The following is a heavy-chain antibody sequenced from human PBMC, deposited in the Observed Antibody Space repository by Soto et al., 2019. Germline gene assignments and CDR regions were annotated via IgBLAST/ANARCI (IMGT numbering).Heavy chain of an antibody. J-gene: IGHJ6*02. V-gene: IGHV5-10-1*01. Sequence: PGESLKISCKSSGFSLVTYWITWVRQMPGKGLEWMGRIDPSDSYINYSPSFQGRVTISADKSLNTAYLQWSSLEASDTAMYYCARLGDCSGGSCFSRYCYHGMDVWGQGTTVTVSS. CDR3: ARLGDCSGGSCFSRYCYHGMDV. D-gene: IGHD2-15*01. CDR2: IDPSDSYI. CDR1: GFSLVTYW.